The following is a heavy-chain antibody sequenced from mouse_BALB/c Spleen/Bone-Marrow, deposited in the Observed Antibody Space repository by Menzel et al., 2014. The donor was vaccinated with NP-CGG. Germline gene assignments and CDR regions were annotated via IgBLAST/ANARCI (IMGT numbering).Heavy chain of an antibody. J-gene: IGHJ3*01. D-gene: IGHD2-14*01. Sequence: EVQLQQSGAELVKPGASVKLSCTASGFNIKDTYMHWVKQRPEQGLEWIGRIDPANGNTKYDPKFQGKATITADTSSNTAYLQLSSLSSEDTAVYYCATYYRYDRRFAYWGQGTLVNVSA. CDR1: GFNIKDTY. CDR3: ATYYRYDRRFAY. V-gene: IGHV14-3*02. CDR2: IDPANGNT.